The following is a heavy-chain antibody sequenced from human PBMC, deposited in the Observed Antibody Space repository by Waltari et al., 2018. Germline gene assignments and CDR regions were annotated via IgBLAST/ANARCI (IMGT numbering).Heavy chain of an antibody. J-gene: IGHJ4*02. CDR1: GFTFSSYA. CDR2: ISGTDDST. Sequence: GGSIRLSCAASGFTFSSYAMSWVRQAPGKGLEWVSAISGTDDSTYYADSVRGRFTISRDNSKNTLYLRMSSLIAEDTAVYYCADGFGNFEYWGQGTLVTVSS. V-gene: IGHV3-23*01. CDR3: ADGFGNFEY. D-gene: IGHD3-10*01.